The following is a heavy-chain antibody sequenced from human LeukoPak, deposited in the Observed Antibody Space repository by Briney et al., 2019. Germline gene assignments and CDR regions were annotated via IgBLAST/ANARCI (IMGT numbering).Heavy chain of an antibody. CDR2: ISSISGTI. Sequence: GGSLRLSCAASGFTFSYYSMNWVRQAPGKGLEWVSYISSISGTIDYADSVKGRFTISRDNAKNSLYLQMNSLRAEDTAVYYCARDHGGSYSYWGQGTLVTVSS. D-gene: IGHD1-26*01. CDR3: ARDHGGSYSY. V-gene: IGHV3-48*01. CDR1: GFTFSYYS. J-gene: IGHJ4*02.